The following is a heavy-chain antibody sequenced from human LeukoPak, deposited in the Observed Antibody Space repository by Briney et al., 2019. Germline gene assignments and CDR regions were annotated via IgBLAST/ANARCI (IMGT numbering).Heavy chain of an antibody. Sequence: PSETLSLTCTVSGGSISSSSYYWGWIRQPPGKGLEWIGGIYYSGSTYYNPSLKSRVTISVDTSKNQFSLKLSSVTAADTAVYYCARGIAPIDYWGQGTLVTVSS. CDR2: IYYSGST. J-gene: IGHJ4*02. D-gene: IGHD2-21*01. CDR3: ARGIAPIDY. CDR1: GGSISSSSYY. V-gene: IGHV4-39*07.